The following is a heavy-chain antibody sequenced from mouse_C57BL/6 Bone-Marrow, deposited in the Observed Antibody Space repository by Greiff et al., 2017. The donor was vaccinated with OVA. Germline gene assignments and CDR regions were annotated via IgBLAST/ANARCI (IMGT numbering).Heavy chain of an antibody. Sequence: EVQRVESGPGLVKPSQSLSLTCSVTGYSITSGYYWNWIRQFPGNQLEWMCYISYDGSNNYNPSLKNRISITRDTSKNPFFLKLNSVTTEDTATYYCSRGGAYYSNYGRYFDVWGTGTTVTVSS. CDR2: ISYDGSN. V-gene: IGHV3-6*01. J-gene: IGHJ1*03. CDR1: GYSITSGYY. CDR3: SRGGAYYSNYGRYFDV. D-gene: IGHD2-5*01.